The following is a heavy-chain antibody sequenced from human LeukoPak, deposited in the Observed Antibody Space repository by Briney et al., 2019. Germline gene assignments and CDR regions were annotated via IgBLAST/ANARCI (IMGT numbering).Heavy chain of an antibody. CDR2: IYPSDSHA. Sequence: GESLKISCEGSGYTFTTYWIGWVRQMPGKGLEWMAIIYPSDSHARYSPSFQGQVTISADRSISTAYLQWSSLKASDTAMYYCARLYGSGTNNWFDPWGQGTLVTVSS. J-gene: IGHJ5*02. CDR3: ARLYGSGTNNWFDP. CDR1: GYTFTTYW. V-gene: IGHV5-51*01. D-gene: IGHD3-10*01.